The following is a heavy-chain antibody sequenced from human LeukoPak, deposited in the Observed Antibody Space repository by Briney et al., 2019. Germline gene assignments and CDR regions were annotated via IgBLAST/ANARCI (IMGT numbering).Heavy chain of an antibody. J-gene: IGHJ4*02. CDR3: AREAPTRIAAADPYYFDY. Sequence: SVKVSCKASGGTFISYAISWVRQAPGQGLEWMGGIIPIFGTANYAQKFQGRVTITADESTSTAYMELSSLRSEDTAVYYCAREAPTRIAAADPYYFDYWGQGTLVTVSS. D-gene: IGHD6-13*01. V-gene: IGHV1-69*13. CDR2: IIPIFGTA. CDR1: GGTFISYA.